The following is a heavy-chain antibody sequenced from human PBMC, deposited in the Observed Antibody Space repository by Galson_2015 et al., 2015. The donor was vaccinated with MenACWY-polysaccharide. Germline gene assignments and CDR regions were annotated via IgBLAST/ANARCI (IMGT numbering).Heavy chain of an antibody. CDR1: GFSLSTSGVG. V-gene: IGHV2-5*02. CDR2: IYWDDDK. D-gene: IGHD1-7*01. CDR3: AHRYTRYSWNYVNFDY. Sequence: PALVKPTQPLTLTCTFSGFSLSTSGVGVGWIRQPPGKALEWLALIYWDDDKRYSPSLKNRLTITKDSSNNQEVLTTTNMDPVDTATYYCAHRYTRYSWNYVNFDYWGQGTLVTVSS. J-gene: IGHJ4*02.